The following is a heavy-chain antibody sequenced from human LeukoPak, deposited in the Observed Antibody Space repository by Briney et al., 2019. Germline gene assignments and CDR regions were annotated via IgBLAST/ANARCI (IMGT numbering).Heavy chain of an antibody. CDR2: IYYSGST. V-gene: IGHV4-39*07. CDR3: ARDIVGAIRGGFDY. Sequence: SETLSLTCTVSGGSISSSSYYWGWIRQPPGKGLEWIGSIYYSGSTYYNPSLKSRVTISVDTSKNQFSLKLSSVTAADTAVYYCARDIVGAIRGGFDYWGQGTLVTVSS. D-gene: IGHD1-26*01. CDR1: GGSISSSSYY. J-gene: IGHJ4*02.